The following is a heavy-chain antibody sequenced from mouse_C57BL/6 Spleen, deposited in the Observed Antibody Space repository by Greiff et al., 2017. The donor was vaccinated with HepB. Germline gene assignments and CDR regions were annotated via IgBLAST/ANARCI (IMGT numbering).Heavy chain of an antibody. CDR1: GFTFSDYG. Sequence: EVKLVESGGGLVKPGGSLKLSCAASGFTFSDYGMHWVRQAPEKGLEWVAYISSGSSTIYYADTVKGRFTISRDNAKNTLFLQMTSLRSEDTAMYYCARRLYYDYPLYAMDYWGQGTSVTVSS. CDR2: ISSGSSTI. CDR3: ARRLYYDYPLYAMDY. D-gene: IGHD2-4*01. J-gene: IGHJ4*01. V-gene: IGHV5-17*01.